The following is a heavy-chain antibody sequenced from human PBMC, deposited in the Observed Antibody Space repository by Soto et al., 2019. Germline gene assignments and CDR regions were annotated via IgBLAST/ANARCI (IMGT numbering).Heavy chain of an antibody. CDR3: ARDYGRTALDY. D-gene: IGHD3-16*01. Sequence: SETLSLTCAVYGGSFSGYYWSWIRQPPGKGLEWIGEIDHTGSTNYNPSLKSRVTISVDTSKNQFSLKLSSVTAADTAVYYCARDYGRTALDYRGQGTLVTVSS. CDR1: GGSFSGYY. V-gene: IGHV4-34*01. J-gene: IGHJ4*02. CDR2: IDHTGST.